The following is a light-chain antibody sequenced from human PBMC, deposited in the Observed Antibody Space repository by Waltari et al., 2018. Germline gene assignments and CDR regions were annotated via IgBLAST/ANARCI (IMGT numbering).Light chain of an antibody. CDR2: GNS. CDR3: QSYDSSLSAAV. V-gene: IGLV1-40*01. J-gene: IGLJ3*02. Sequence: VSGAPGQRVTISCTGSSSNIGAGYDVHWYQQLPGTAPKLLIYGNSNRPSGVPDRFSGSKSGTSASLAITGLQAEDESDYYCQSYDSSLSAAVFGGGTKLTVL. CDR1: SSNIGAGYD.